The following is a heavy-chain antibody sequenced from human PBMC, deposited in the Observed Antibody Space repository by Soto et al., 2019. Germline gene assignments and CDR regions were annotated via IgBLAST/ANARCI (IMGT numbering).Heavy chain of an antibody. Sequence: SETLSLTCAVYGGSFSGYYWSWIRQPPGKGLEWIGEINHSGSTNYNPSLKSRVTISVDTSKNQFSLKLSSVTAADTAVYYCAREAYYDILTGSPTPDSWGQGTLVTVSS. J-gene: IGHJ5*02. CDR1: GGSFSGYY. D-gene: IGHD3-9*01. V-gene: IGHV4-34*01. CDR3: AREAYYDILTGSPTPDS. CDR2: INHSGST.